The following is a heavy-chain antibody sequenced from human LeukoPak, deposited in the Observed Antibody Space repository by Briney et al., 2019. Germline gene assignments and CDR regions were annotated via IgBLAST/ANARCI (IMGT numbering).Heavy chain of an antibody. CDR1: GFSFSNYW. J-gene: IGHJ4*02. Sequence: PGRSLRLSCAASGFSFSNYWMSWVRQAPGRGLEWLANMNPDGSHIYYVDSVKGRFTISRDNAKNSLYLQLDSLRAEDTAVYYCARDLVTTIVVPYDFWGQGTLVTVSS. D-gene: IGHD3-22*01. CDR2: MNPDGSHI. CDR3: ARDLVTTIVVPYDF. V-gene: IGHV3-7*01.